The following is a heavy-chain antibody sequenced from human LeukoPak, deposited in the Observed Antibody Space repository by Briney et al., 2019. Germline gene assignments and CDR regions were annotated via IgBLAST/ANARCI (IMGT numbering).Heavy chain of an antibody. Sequence: GASVKVSCKASGYTFTGYYIHWVRQAPGQGLEWMGWINPNTGGTDYAQKFQGRVTMNRDTSISTVYMELSRPTSDDTAVYYCARGVASAGAKYFDQWGQGTLVTVSS. V-gene: IGHV1-2*02. CDR3: ARGVASAGAKYFDQ. CDR2: INPNTGGT. D-gene: IGHD6-13*01. J-gene: IGHJ4*02. CDR1: GYTFTGYY.